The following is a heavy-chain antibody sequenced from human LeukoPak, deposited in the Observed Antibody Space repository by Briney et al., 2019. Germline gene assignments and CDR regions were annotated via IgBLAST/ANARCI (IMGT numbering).Heavy chain of an antibody. D-gene: IGHD2-2*01. CDR3: ATLILPEYYFDY. V-gene: IGHV1-24*01. J-gene: IGHJ4*02. CDR2: FDPEDGET. CDR1: GYTLTELS. Sequence: ASVKVSFKVSGYTLTELSMHWVRQAPGKGLEWMGGFDPEDGETIYAQKFQGRVTMTEDTSTDTAYMELSSLRSEDTAVYYCATLILPEYYFDYWGQGTLVTVSS.